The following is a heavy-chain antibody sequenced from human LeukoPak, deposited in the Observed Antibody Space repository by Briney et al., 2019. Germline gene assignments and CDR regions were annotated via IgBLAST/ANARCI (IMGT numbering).Heavy chain of an antibody. Sequence: SETLSLTCAVYGGSFSGYYWSWIRQPPGKGLEWIGEINRSGSTNYNPPLKSRVTISVDTSKNQFSLQLNSVTPEDTAVYYCAREIPSRDGYNGAFDYWGQGTLVTVSS. V-gene: IGHV4-34*01. J-gene: IGHJ4*02. CDR1: GGSFSGYY. D-gene: IGHD5-24*01. CDR2: INRSGST. CDR3: AREIPSRDGYNGAFDY.